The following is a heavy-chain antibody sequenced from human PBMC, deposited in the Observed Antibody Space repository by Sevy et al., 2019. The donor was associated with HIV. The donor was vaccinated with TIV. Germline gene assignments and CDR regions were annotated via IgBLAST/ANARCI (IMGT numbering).Heavy chain of an antibody. J-gene: IGHJ4*02. CDR2: ISYDGSNK. CDR1: GFTFSSYA. V-gene: IGHV3-30-3*01. CDR3: ARGQWVEMATISLYFDY. D-gene: IGHD5-12*01. Sequence: GGSLRLSCAASGFTFSSYAMHWVRLAPGKGLEWVAVISYDGSNKYYADSVKGRFTISRDNSKNTLYLQMNSLRAEDTAVYYCARGQWVEMATISLYFDYWGQGTLVTVSS.